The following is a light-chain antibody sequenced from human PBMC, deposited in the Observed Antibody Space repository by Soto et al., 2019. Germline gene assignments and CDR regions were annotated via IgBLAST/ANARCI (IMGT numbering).Light chain of an antibody. V-gene: IGKV3-15*01. Sequence: EIVMTQSPATLSVSPGERATLSCRASQSVSSNLAWYQQKPGRAPRLLIYGASTRATGMPARFSGSGSGTEFTLTISGLEPADFATYFCQQSYNTPITFGQGTRRRL. J-gene: IGKJ5*01. CDR3: QQSYNTPIT. CDR2: GAS. CDR1: QSVSSN.